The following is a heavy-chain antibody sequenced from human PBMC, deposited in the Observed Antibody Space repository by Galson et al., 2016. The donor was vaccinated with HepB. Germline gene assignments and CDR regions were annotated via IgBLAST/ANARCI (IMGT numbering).Heavy chain of an antibody. J-gene: IGHJ3*02. CDR1: GYTFTNYY. D-gene: IGHD6-13*01. CDR2: INPNSGGT. V-gene: IGHV1-2*02. Sequence: SVKVSCKASGYTFTNYYMHWVRQAPGQGPEWMGWINPNSGGTKSPQKFQDRVTMTRDTSITTVYMELGSLRSDDTAVYYCARGVDSSSLYSAFDIWGQGTMVSVSS. CDR3: ARGVDSSSLYSAFDI.